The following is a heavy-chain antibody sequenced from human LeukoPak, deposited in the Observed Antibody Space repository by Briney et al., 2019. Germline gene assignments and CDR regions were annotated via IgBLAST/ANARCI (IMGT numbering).Heavy chain of an antibody. D-gene: IGHD5-12*01. Sequence: SETLSLTCTVSGGSISNYYWSWLRQPAGKGLEWIGRIYTSESTDYNPSLKSRVTMSVDTSKNQFSLKLSSVTAADTAVYYCARDWGPSGYDYSEFDYWGQGTLVTVSS. CDR3: ARDWGPSGYDYSEFDY. V-gene: IGHV4-4*07. CDR2: IYTSEST. CDR1: GGSISNYY. J-gene: IGHJ4*02.